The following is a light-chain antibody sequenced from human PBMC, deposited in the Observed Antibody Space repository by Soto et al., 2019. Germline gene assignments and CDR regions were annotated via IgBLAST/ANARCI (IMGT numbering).Light chain of an antibody. V-gene: IGKV1-8*01. CDR3: QQYYSYPRT. CDR1: QGISSY. CDR2: AAS. Sequence: AIRMTQSPSSLSASTGDRVTITCRASQGISSYLAWYQQKPGKAPKLLIYAASTLQSGVPSRFSVSGSGTDFTLTISCLQSEDFATYYCQQYYSYPRTVGQGTKVDSK. J-gene: IGKJ1*01.